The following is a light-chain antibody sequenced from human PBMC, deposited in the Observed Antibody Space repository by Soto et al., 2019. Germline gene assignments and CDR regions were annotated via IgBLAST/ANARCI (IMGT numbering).Light chain of an antibody. CDR1: SSNIGSNY. J-gene: IGLJ1*01. Sequence: QSVLTQPPSASGTPGQRVTISCSGSSSNIGSNYVYWYQQLPGTAPKLLIFGNNQRPSGVPDRFSGSKSGTSASLAISGLRSEDEADYYCAAWDDSLSGYVXGTGTRSPS. V-gene: IGLV1-47*02. CDR3: AAWDDSLSGYV. CDR2: GNN.